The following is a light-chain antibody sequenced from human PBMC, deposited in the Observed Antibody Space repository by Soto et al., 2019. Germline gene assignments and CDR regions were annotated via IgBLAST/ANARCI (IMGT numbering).Light chain of an antibody. CDR1: QSVSSN. CDR2: GAS. V-gene: IGKV3-15*01. Sequence: EIVMTQSPATLSVSPGERATLSCRASQSVSSNLAWYQQKPGQAPRLLIYGASTRATGIPARFSGSGSGTEFTLTISSLQSEDFAVYYCQQYNNWPPMIPPQLTFGGGTKVDIK. J-gene: IGKJ4*01. CDR3: QQYNNWPPMIPPQLT.